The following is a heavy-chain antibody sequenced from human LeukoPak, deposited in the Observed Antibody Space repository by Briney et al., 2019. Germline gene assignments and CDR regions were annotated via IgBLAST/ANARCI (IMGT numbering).Heavy chain of an antibody. J-gene: IGHJ3*02. CDR1: GYTFTSYG. Sequence: ASVKVSCKASGYTFTSYGISWVRQAPGQGLEWMGWISAYNGNTNYAQKLQGRVTMTTDTSTSTAYMELRSLRSDDTAVYYCATSYYGDGDWRDAFDIWGQGTMVTVSS. D-gene: IGHD4-17*01. CDR2: ISAYNGNT. CDR3: ATSYYGDGDWRDAFDI. V-gene: IGHV1-18*01.